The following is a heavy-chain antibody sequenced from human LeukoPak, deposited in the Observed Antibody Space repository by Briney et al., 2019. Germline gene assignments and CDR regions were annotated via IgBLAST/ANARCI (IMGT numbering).Heavy chain of an antibody. D-gene: IGHD4-17*01. CDR2: ISGSGGST. V-gene: IGHV3-23*01. CDR3: AKGAHITTVTTSWFDP. Sequence: GGSLRLSCAASGFTFINYAVTWVRQAPGKGLEWVSVISGSGGSTYYADSVKGRFTISRDNSMNTLYLQMNSLRAEDTAVYYCAKGAHITTVTTSWFDPWGQGTLVTVSS. J-gene: IGHJ5*02. CDR1: GFTFINYA.